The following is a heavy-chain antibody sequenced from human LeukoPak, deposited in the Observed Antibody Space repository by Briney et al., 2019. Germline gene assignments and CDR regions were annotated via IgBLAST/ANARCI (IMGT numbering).Heavy chain of an antibody. V-gene: IGHV3-30*18. J-gene: IGHJ4*02. D-gene: IGHD3-3*01. CDR3: AKGGENFWSGYYTYYFDY. CDR2: ISYDGSNK. CDR1: VHTLSSYV. Sequence: GGSLTLSCAASVHTLSSYVMHWVRQSPAKALEWVVFISYDGSNKYYADSVKGRFTISRDNSKNTLYLQMNSLRAEDTAVYYCAKGGENFWSGYYTYYFDYWGQGTLVTVSS.